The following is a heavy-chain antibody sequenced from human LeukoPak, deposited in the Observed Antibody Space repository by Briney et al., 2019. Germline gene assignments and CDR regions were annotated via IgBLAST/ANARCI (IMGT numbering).Heavy chain of an antibody. Sequence: ASVKVSCKASGGTFSSYAISWVPQAPGQGLEWMGGSIPIFGTANYAQTFQGRVTITADKSTRTAYIDLSSLRSEDTAVYYCARDQGLYSSSWYRSFDPWGQGTLLTVSS. D-gene: IGHD6-13*01. CDR1: GGTFSSYA. J-gene: IGHJ5*02. CDR3: ARDQGLYSSSWYRSFDP. CDR2: SIPIFGTA. V-gene: IGHV1-69*06.